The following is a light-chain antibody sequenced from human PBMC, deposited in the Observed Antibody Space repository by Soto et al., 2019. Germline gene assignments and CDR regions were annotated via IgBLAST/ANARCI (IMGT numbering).Light chain of an antibody. V-gene: IGKV3-11*01. CDR1: QSVSNY. CDR2: GAS. CDR3: QHRGKWPRT. Sequence: EIVLTQSPATLSLSPGERATLSCRASQSVSNYLAWYQQKPGQAPRLLIYGASNRATGIPARFSGSGSGTDFAVTISSLEPEDFAVYYCQHRGKWPRTFGQGTKQEIK. J-gene: IGKJ2*01.